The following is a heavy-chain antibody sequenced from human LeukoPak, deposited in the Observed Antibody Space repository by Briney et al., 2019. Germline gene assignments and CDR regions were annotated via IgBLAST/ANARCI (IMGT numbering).Heavy chain of an antibody. CDR2: INHSGST. D-gene: IGHD2/OR15-2a*01. J-gene: IGHJ4*02. CDR3: ARGLPGLVLFYFDY. Sequence: SETLSLTCAVYGGSFSGYYWSWIRQPPGKGLEWIGEINHSGSTNYNPSLKSRVTISVDTSKNQFSLKLSSVTAADTAVYYCARGLPGLVLFYFDYWGQGTLVTVSS. V-gene: IGHV4-34*01. CDR1: GGSFSGYY.